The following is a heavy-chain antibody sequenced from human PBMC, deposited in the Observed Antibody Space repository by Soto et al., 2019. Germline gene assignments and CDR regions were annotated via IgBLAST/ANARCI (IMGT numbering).Heavy chain of an antibody. V-gene: IGHV3-48*03. J-gene: IGHJ4*02. CDR2: ISRSGSSL. Sequence: PGGSLRLSCAASGFIFITYEMNWVRQAPGKGLEWVSYISRSGSSLYYADSVRGRFTISRDNAKNSLYLQMNSLRAEDTAVYYCARLPDNYYDSSGNYYFDFWGQGTPVTVSS. CDR3: ARLPDNYYDSSGNYYFDF. CDR1: GFIFITYE. D-gene: IGHD3-22*01.